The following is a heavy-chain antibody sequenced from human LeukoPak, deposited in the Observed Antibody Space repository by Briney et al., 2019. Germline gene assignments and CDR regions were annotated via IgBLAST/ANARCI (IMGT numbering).Heavy chain of an antibody. D-gene: IGHD6-13*01. Sequence: GGGLRLSCAASGFTLSSYEMNWVRQAPGKGLDWASCISSSSSYIYYADSVKGRFTISKYNAKNSLYLQMNSLRAEDTAVYYCARGYSSLHFDYWGQGTLVTVSS. CDR3: ARGYSSLHFDY. CDR1: GFTLSSYE. CDR2: ISSSSSYI. V-gene: IGHV3-21*01. J-gene: IGHJ4*02.